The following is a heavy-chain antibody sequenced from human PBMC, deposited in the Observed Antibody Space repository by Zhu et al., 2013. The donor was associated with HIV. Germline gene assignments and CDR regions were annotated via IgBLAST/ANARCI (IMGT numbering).Heavy chain of an antibody. V-gene: IGHV1-69*01. CDR3: ARDLWDPDCSSTSCYTSYYGMDV. D-gene: IGHD2-2*02. CDR1: GGTFSSYA. Sequence: QVQLVQSGAEVKKPGSSVKVSCKASGGTFSSYAISWVRQAPGQGLEWMGGIIPIFGTANYAQKFQGRVTITADESTSTAYMELSSLRSEDTAVYYCARDLWDPDCSSTSCYTSYYGMDVVGPRDHGHRLL. J-gene: IGHJ6*02. CDR2: IIPIFGTA.